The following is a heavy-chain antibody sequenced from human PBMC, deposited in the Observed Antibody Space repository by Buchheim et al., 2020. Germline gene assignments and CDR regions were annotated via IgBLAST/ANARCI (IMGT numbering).Heavy chain of an antibody. V-gene: IGHV3-30*04. Sequence: QVQLVESGGGVVQPGRSLRLSCTASGFTFSTYSIHWVRQAPGKGLEWVAVISGNANTIFYLDSVKGRFTISRANSTNTLYLQMNGLTTDDAAVYFCAREVGFKGSLDYWGQGT. CDR3: AREVGFKGSLDY. CDR2: ISGNANTI. J-gene: IGHJ4*02. CDR1: GFTFSTYS. D-gene: IGHD3-10*01.